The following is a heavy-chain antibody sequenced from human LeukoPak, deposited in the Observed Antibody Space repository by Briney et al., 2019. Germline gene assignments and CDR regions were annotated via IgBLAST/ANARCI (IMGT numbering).Heavy chain of an antibody. V-gene: IGHV3-7*01. CDR2: IKQDGGER. Sequence: GGSLRLSCAASGFTFSSYWMNWVRQAPGKGLEWVANIKQDGGERYYVDSVKGRSTISRDNAKNSLYLQMNSLRAEDTAVYYCARRHISRPAGNVFDIWGQGTMVTVSS. CDR3: ARRHISRPAGNVFDI. J-gene: IGHJ3*02. CDR1: GFTFSSYW. D-gene: IGHD6-13*01.